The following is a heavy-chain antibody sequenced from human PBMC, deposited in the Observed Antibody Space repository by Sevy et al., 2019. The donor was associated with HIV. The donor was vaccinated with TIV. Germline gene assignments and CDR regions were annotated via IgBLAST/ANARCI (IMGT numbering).Heavy chain of an antibody. Sequence: GGSLRLSCTASGFTFGDYAMSWFRQAPGKGLEWVGFIRSKAYGGTTEYAASVKGRFTISRDDSKSIAYLQMNSLKTEDTAVYYCTRDLSGFGVYDSSGYPSYFDYWGQGTLVTVSS. CDR2: IRSKAYGGTT. V-gene: IGHV3-49*03. CDR1: GFTFGDYA. J-gene: IGHJ4*02. CDR3: TRDLSGFGVYDSSGYPSYFDY. D-gene: IGHD3-22*01.